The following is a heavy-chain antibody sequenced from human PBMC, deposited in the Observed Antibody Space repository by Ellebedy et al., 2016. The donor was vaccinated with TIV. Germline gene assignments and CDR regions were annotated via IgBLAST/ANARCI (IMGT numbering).Heavy chain of an antibody. J-gene: IGHJ4*02. D-gene: IGHD3-10*01. CDR2: ISDDGSKK. CDR3: ARGSGFSMVRGISHFDY. CDR1: GFTLSGYA. V-gene: IGHV3-30-3*01. Sequence: GESLKISCAASGFTLSGYAMYWVRQAPGKGLEWVAFISDDGSKKYYAASVKGRFTISRDRSQNTLYLQMNSLKPEDTAVYYCARGSGFSMVRGISHFDYWGQGTQVTVSS.